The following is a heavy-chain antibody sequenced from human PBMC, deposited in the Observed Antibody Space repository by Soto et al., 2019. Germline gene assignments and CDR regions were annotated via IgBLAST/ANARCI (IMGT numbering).Heavy chain of an antibody. Sequence: SETLSLTCAVSGGSISSGGYSWSWIRQPPGKGLEWIGYIYHSGSTYYNPSLKSRVTISVDRSKNQFSLKLSSVTAADTAVYYFARVPSPWGQGTLVTVSS. CDR3: ARVPSP. CDR1: GGSISSGGYS. CDR2: IYHSGST. J-gene: IGHJ5*02. V-gene: IGHV4-30-2*01.